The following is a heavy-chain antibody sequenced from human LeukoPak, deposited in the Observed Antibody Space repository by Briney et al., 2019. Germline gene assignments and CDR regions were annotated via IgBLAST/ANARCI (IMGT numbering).Heavy chain of an antibody. D-gene: IGHD5-24*01. CDR1: GFALSNYW. Sequence: PAGGSLSLSCAASGFALSNYWMHWVRQTPGKGLVWVARIKSDGTTISYADSVKGRFTISRANSKNTLYLQMNSLRAEDTAVYYCARDQSHGMATIDYYYYGMDVWGQGTTVTVSS. CDR3: ARDQSHGMATIDYYYYGMDV. CDR2: IKSDGTTI. V-gene: IGHV3-74*01. J-gene: IGHJ6*02.